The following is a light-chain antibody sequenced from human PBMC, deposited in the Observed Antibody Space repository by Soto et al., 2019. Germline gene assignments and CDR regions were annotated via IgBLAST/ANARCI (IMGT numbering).Light chain of an antibody. CDR3: QQSFRTPLT. J-gene: IGKJ4*01. CDR1: QNIRSY. Sequence: DIQMTQSPSSLSASIGDRFTITFRASQNIRSYLNLYQQEPGKAPKLLIYAASSLHAGVPSRFSGSGSGTDFTLTISSLQPEDFATYYCQQSFRTPLTFGGGTKVDIK. V-gene: IGKV1-39*01. CDR2: AAS.